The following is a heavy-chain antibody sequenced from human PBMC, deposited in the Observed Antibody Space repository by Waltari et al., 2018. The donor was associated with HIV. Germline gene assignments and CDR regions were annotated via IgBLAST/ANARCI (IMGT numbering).Heavy chain of an antibody. CDR1: GGSISSGGYS. CDR2: IYHSGST. J-gene: IGHJ6*02. CDR3: ARGGSRFLEWFPSGMDV. V-gene: IGHV4-30-2*01. D-gene: IGHD3-3*01. Sequence: QLQLQESGSGLVKPSQTLSLTCAVSGGSISSGGYSWSWIRQPPGKGLEWIGYIYHSGSTYYNPSLKSRVTISVDRSKNQFSLKLSSVTAADTAVYYCARGGSRFLEWFPSGMDVWGQGTTVTVSS.